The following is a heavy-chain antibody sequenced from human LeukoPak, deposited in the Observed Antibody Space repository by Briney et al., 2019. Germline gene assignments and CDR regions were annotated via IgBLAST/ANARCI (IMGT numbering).Heavy chain of an antibody. Sequence: GESLKISCNGSGYNFTCYWIGWVRQLPGKGLEWMGIIYPGDSETRYSPSFQGQVTISADKSLSTAYLQLRSLKASDNARYYCARLNSGYNSYFDYWGQGTLATVSS. V-gene: IGHV5-51*01. CDR2: IYPGDSET. J-gene: IGHJ4*02. D-gene: IGHD5-12*01. CDR1: GYNFTCYW. CDR3: ARLNSGYNSYFDY.